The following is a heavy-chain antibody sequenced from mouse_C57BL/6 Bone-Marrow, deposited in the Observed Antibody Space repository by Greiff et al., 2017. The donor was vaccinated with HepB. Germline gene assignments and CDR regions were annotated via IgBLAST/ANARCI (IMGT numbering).Heavy chain of an antibody. J-gene: IGHJ2*01. CDR3: TKDPPRYFDY. CDR2: IDPENGDT. CDR1: GFNIKDDY. V-gene: IGHV14-4*01. Sequence: EVMLVESGAELVRPGASVKLSCTASGFNIKDDYMHWVKQRPEQGLEWIGWIDPENGDTEYASKFQGKATITADTSSNTAYLQLSSLTSEDTAVYYCTKDPPRYFDYWGQGTTLTVSS.